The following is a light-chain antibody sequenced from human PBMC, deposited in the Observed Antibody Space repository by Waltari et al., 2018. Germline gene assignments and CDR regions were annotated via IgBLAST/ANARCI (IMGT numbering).Light chain of an antibody. CDR2: AAS. CDR1: QSISTY. Sequence: DFQMTQSPSSLSASVGDRVTITCRASQSISTYLNWYQQKPGKAPNLLIYAASSLTSGVPSRFSGSGSGTDFTLTISSLQPEDFATYYCQQSYSPLTFGGGTKVEIK. J-gene: IGKJ4*01. V-gene: IGKV1-39*01. CDR3: QQSYSPLT.